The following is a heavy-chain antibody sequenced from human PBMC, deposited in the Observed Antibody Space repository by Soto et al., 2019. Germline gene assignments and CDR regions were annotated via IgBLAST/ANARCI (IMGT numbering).Heavy chain of an antibody. CDR1: GFTFSTYG. J-gene: IGHJ5*02. CDR3: ARGETDYASSATWFHP. CDR2: IWYDGSNK. D-gene: IGHD4-17*01. V-gene: IGHV3-33*01. Sequence: PGGSLRLSCAASGFTFSTYGMHWVRQAPGKGLEWVAVIWYDGSNKYYADSVKGRFTISRDNSKNTVYLQMNSLRVEDTAVYYCARGETDYASSATWFHPWGQGTLVTVSS.